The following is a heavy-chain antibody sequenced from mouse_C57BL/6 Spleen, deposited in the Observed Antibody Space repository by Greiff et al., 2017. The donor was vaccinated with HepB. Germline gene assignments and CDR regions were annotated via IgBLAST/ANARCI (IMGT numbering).Heavy chain of an antibody. CDR3: ARHDNWDGDYYAMDY. V-gene: IGHV1-62-2*01. CDR2: FYPGSGSI. CDR1: GYTFTEYT. Sequence: QVHVKQSGAELVKPGASVKLSCKASGYTFTEYTIHWVKQRSGQGLEWIGWFYPGSGSIKYNEKFKDKATLTADKSSSTVYMELSRLTSEDSAVYFCARHDNWDGDYYAMDYWGQGTSVTVSS. J-gene: IGHJ4*01. D-gene: IGHD4-1*01.